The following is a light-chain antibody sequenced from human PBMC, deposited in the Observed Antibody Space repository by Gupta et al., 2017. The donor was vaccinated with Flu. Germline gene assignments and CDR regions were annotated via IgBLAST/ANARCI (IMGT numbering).Light chain of an antibody. J-gene: IGLJ2*01. CDR1: NIAGKT. Sequence: SYVLTQPPSVSVAPGQTARITCGGNNIAGKTVHWYRQRPGQAPVLVVYDDSGRPSGIPERFSGSNSGNTATLTSSRVEAGDEADYYCQVWDSSSDLVVFGGGTKLTVL. CDR2: DDS. CDR3: QVWDSSSDLVV. V-gene: IGLV3-21*02.